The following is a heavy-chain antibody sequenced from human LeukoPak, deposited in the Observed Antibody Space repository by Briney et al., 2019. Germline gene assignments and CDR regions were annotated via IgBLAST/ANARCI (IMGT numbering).Heavy chain of an antibody. J-gene: IGHJ4*02. V-gene: IGHV3-23*01. Sequence: GGSLRLSCAASGFTFSSYGMSWVRQAPGKGLEWVSAISGSGGSTYYADSVKGRFTISRDNSKNTLYLQMNSLRAEDTAVYYCAMIVWSYYFDYWGQGTLVTVSS. CDR2: ISGSGGST. CDR1: GFTFSSYG. D-gene: IGHD3-10*01. CDR3: AMIVWSYYFDY.